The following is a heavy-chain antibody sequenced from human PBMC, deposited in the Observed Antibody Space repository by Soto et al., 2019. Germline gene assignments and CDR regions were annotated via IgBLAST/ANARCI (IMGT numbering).Heavy chain of an antibody. Sequence: GGSLRLSCAASGFTFSTYWMSWVRQAPGKGLEWVANIKQDGSEKYYVDSVKGRFTISRDNAKNSLYLQMNSLRAEDTAVYYCARYCSSTSCYGYYGMDVWGQGTTVTGSS. J-gene: IGHJ6*02. CDR2: IKQDGSEK. D-gene: IGHD2-2*01. CDR3: ARYCSSTSCYGYYGMDV. CDR1: GFTFSTYW. V-gene: IGHV3-7*01.